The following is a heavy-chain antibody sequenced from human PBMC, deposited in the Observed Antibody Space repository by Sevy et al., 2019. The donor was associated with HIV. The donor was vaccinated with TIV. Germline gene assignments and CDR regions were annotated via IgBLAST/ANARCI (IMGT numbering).Heavy chain of an antibody. D-gene: IGHD3-22*01. CDR3: ARDYYDSSGYEPAYYFDY. CDR1: GGTFSSYA. J-gene: IGHJ4*02. V-gene: IGHV1-69*13. Sequence: ASVKVSCKASGGTFSSYAISWVRQAPGQGLEWMGGIIPIFGTANYAQKFQGRVTITADESTSTAYRELSSLRSEDTAVYYGARDYYDSSGYEPAYYFDYWGQGTLVTVSS. CDR2: IIPIFGTA.